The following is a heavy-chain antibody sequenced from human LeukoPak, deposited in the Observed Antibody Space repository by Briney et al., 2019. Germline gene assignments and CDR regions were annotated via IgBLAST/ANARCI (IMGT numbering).Heavy chain of an antibody. D-gene: IGHD6-13*01. J-gene: IGHJ4*02. CDR1: GFTVSSNY. V-gene: IGHV3-53*01. CDR2: IYSGGST. CDR3: ASSVLYSSTWASDY. Sequence: PGGSLRLSCAASGFTVSSNYLTWVRRAPGKGLEWVSVIYSGGSTYYADSVKGRFTISRDNSRNTLYLQLNSLRAEDTAVYFCASSVLYSSTWASDYWGQGTLVTVSS.